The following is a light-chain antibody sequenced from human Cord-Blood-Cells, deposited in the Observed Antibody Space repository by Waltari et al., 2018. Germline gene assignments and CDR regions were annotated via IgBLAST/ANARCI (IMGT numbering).Light chain of an antibody. CDR3: QQYYSTPHT. CDR2: WAS. J-gene: IGKJ2*01. V-gene: IGKV4-1*01. Sequence: DIVMTQSPDSLAVSLGARATINCKSSQSVLYSSNNKNYLAWYQQKPGQPPKLLISWASTRESGVPDRFSGSGSGTDFTLTISSLQAEDVAVYYCQQYYSTPHTFGQGTKLEIK. CDR1: QSVLYSSNNKNY.